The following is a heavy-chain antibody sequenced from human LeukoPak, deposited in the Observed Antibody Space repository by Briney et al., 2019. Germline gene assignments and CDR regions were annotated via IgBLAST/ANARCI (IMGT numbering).Heavy chain of an antibody. CDR3: ARGPHIVGALFDY. J-gene: IGHJ4*02. V-gene: IGHV1-8*01. D-gene: IGHD1-26*01. CDR2: MNPNSGNT. Sequence: ASVKVSCKASGYTFTSYDINWVRQATGQGLEWMGWMNPNSGNTGYAQKFQGRVTMTTDTSTSTAYMELRSLRSDDTAVYYCARGPHIVGALFDYWGQGTLVTVSS. CDR1: GYTFTSYD.